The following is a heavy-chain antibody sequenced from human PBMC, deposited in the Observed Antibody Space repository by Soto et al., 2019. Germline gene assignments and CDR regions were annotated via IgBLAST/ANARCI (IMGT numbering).Heavy chain of an antibody. CDR2: IIPIFGTA. V-gene: IGHV1-69*13. D-gene: IGHD2-2*01. CDR3: ARRGRGIVVVPAAIRGHYYYYGMDV. Sequence: SVKVSCKASGGTFSSYAISWVRQARGKGVEWMGGIIPIFGTANYAQKFQGRVTITADESTSTAYMELSSLRSEDTAVYYCARRGRGIVVVPAAIRGHYYYYGMDVWGQGTTVTVSS. CDR1: GGTFSSYA. J-gene: IGHJ6*02.